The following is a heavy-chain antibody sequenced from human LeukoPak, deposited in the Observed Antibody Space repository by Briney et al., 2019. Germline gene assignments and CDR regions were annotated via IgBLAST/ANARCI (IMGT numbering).Heavy chain of an antibody. J-gene: IGHJ5*02. CDR1: GGSISSYY. Sequence: PSETLSLTCTVSGGSISSYYWSWIRQPAGKGLEWVGRIKKKVDGGTTDYAAPVKGRFTISRDDSKNTLYLQMNGLKTEDTAIYYCATEGYYYDSSGPGAWGQGTLVTVSS. CDR3: ATEGYYYDSSGPGA. V-gene: IGHV3-15*01. CDR2: IKKKVDGGTT. D-gene: IGHD3-22*01.